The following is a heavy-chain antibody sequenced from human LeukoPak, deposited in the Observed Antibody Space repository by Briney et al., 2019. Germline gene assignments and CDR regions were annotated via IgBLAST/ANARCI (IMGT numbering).Heavy chain of an antibody. V-gene: IGHV3-21*01. CDR2: ISSSSSYI. CDR3: ARDRRLYYYGSGVKTT. Sequence: GGSLRLSCAASGFTFSSYSMNWVRQAPGKGLEWVSSISSSSSYIYYADSVKGRFTISRDNAKNSLYLQMNSLRAEDTAVYYCARDRRLYYYGSGVKTTWGQGTLVTVSS. J-gene: IGHJ4*02. D-gene: IGHD3-10*01. CDR1: GFTFSSYS.